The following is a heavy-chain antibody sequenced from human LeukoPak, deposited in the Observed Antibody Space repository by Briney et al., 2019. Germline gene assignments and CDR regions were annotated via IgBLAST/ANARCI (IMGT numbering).Heavy chain of an antibody. CDR3: AREFLQWTPYGIAV. D-gene: IGHD6-19*01. J-gene: IGHJ6*02. CDR2: IWYDGSNK. CDR1: GFTFSSYG. V-gene: IGHV3-33*01. Sequence: QLGGSVRLFCAASGFTFSSYGMHWVGQAPDKGLEWVAVIWYDGSNKYYADSVKGRFTISRDNSKNTLYLQMNSLRAEDTAVYYCAREFLQWTPYGIAVCGQGSTFTVSS.